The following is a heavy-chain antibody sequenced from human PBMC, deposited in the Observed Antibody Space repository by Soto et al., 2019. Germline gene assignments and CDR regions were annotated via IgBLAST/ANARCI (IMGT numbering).Heavy chain of an antibody. CDR3: ARIVTSSALDY. CDR1: GAPISSYY. Sequence: SDTLSLTCTVSGAPISSYYWGWIRQPPGKGLEWIGYIYYSGSTNWNPSLKSRLTTSVDTSKNKFSLNLSSVTAADTAVYYCARIVTSSALDYWGQGILVTVSS. D-gene: IGHD6-19*01. CDR2: IYYSGST. V-gene: IGHV4-59*07. J-gene: IGHJ4*02.